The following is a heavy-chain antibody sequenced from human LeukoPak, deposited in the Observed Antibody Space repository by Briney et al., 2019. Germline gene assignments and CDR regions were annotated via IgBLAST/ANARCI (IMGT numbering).Heavy chain of an antibody. Sequence: SETLSLTCTVSVDSISSYYWSWIRQSSGKGLEWIGYIYYSGSTYYNPSLTSRVTISVDTSKNQFSLKLSSVTAADTAVYYCARRMRPYYYYGMDVWGQGSTVTVSS. J-gene: IGHJ6*02. V-gene: IGHV4-59*12. D-gene: IGHD2/OR15-2a*01. CDR3: ARRMRPYYYYGMDV. CDR2: IYYSGST. CDR1: VDSISSYY.